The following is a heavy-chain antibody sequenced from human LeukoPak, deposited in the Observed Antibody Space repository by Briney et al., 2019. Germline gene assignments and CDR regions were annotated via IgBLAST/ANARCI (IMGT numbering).Heavy chain of an antibody. V-gene: IGHV3-21*01. J-gene: IGHJ3*02. D-gene: IGHD3-22*01. Sequence: KPGGSLILSCAASGFTFSTYSMNWVRQAPGKGLEWVSSISTISRHIYYADSMKGRFTISRDNAKDSLYLQVNSLRAEDTAVYYCARGSMIVQRRDVFDIWGQGTTVTVSS. CDR3: ARGSMIVQRRDVFDI. CDR2: ISTISRHI. CDR1: GFTFSTYS.